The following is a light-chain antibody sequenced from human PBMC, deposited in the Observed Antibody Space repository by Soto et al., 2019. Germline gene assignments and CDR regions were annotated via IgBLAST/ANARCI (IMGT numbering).Light chain of an antibody. CDR1: QSVNTF. V-gene: IGKV3-11*01. Sequence: EIVLTQSPATLSLSPGERATLSCRASQSVNTFLAWYQQKPGQAPRLLISDASNRATGIPARFSGSGSGTDFTLTISSLEPEDFAVYYCQRRFNWPGLTFGGGTKVEIK. CDR3: QRRFNWPGLT. CDR2: DAS. J-gene: IGKJ4*01.